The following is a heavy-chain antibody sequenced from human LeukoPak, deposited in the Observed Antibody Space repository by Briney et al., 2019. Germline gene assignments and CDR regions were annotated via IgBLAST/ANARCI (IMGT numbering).Heavy chain of an antibody. V-gene: IGHV1-8*01. D-gene: IGHD3-10*01. CDR2: MSPNSGDT. CDR1: GYTFTSSD. CDR3: ARVGLRGSGTHHDWFDS. Sequence: ASMKVSCKAFGYTFTSSDINWVRQATGEGLEWMGWMSPNSGDTDYAQKFQGRVTMTRDTSINTAYMELSSLRSEDTAVYYCARVGLRGSGTHHDWFDSWGQGTLITVSS. J-gene: IGHJ5*01.